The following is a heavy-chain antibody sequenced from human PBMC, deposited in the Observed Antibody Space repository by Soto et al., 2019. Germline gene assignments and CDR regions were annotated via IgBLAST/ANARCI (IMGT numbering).Heavy chain of an antibody. Sequence: GGSLRLSCAASGFTFSGSAMHWVRQSSGQGLEWLGRIRSKANNYATEYAASVKGRFIISRDDSKTTVYLQMNSPKTEDTAVYYCARLLMVGTPCFENWGQGTQVTVSS. J-gene: IGHJ4*02. CDR3: ARLLMVGTPCFEN. V-gene: IGHV3-73*01. CDR1: GFTFSGSA. D-gene: IGHD1-26*01. CDR2: IRSKANNYAT.